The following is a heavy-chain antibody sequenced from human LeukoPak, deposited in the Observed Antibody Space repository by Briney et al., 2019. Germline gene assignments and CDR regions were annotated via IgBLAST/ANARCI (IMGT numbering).Heavy chain of an antibody. Sequence: PGGSLRLSCSASGFTFSSYAMHWVRQAPGKGLEWVSVIYSGGSTYYADSVKGRFTISRDNSKNTLYLQMNSLRAEDTAVYYCARHYDSSGYYPGGSWYFDLWGRGTLVTVSS. J-gene: IGHJ2*01. CDR2: IYSGGST. D-gene: IGHD3-22*01. V-gene: IGHV3-66*04. CDR3: ARHYDSSGYYPGGSWYFDL. CDR1: GFTFSSYA.